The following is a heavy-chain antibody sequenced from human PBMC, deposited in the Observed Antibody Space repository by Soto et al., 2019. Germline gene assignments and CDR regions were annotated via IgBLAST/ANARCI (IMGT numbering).Heavy chain of an antibody. CDR1: GFTFSIYA. J-gene: IGHJ4*02. CDR3: ARDLARSSDHFDY. CDR2: TGGNGRTT. D-gene: IGHD2-15*01. V-gene: IGHV3-23*01. Sequence: EVQLLESGGGLVQPGGSLRLSCAASGFTFSIYAMTWVRQAPGKGLEWVSTTGGNGRTTYYADSVKGRFTVSRDNSKNTLELQMSSLRAEDTAVYYCARDLARSSDHFDYWGQGTLVTVSS.